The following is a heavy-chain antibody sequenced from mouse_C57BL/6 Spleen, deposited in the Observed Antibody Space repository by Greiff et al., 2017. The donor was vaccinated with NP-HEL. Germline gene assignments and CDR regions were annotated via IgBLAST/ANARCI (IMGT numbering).Heavy chain of an antibody. CDR1: GFNIKNTY. V-gene: IGHV14-3*01. CDR3: ACPTAQATRGAMDY. J-gene: IGHJ4*01. Sequence: VQLQQSVAELVRPGASVKLSCTASGFNIKNTYMHWVKQRPEQGLEWIGRIDPANGNTKYAPKFQGEATITADTSSNTAYLQLCSLTSEDTAIYYCACPTAQATRGAMDYWGQGTSVTVSS. CDR2: IDPANGNT. D-gene: IGHD3-2*02.